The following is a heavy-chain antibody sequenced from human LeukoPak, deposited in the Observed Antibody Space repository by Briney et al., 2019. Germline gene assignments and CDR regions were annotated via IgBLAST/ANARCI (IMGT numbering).Heavy chain of an antibody. D-gene: IGHD6-19*01. V-gene: IGHV3-48*04. CDR1: GFTFSDYS. CDR3: ARGIAVAGNAFDI. Sequence: GGSLRLSCAASGFTFSDYSMNWVRQAPGKGLEWVSYISFSVNTKYYGDSVKGRFTISRDNAKNSLYLHMDSLRAEDTAVYYCARGIAVAGNAFDIWGQGTMVTVSS. CDR2: ISFSVNTK. J-gene: IGHJ3*02.